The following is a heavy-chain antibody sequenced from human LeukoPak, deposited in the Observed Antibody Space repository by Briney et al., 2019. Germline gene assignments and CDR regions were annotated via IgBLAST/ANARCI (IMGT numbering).Heavy chain of an antibody. J-gene: IGHJ5*02. CDR1: GGSFSGYY. CDR2: INHSGST. CDR3: ARRVAISSSWYSFDP. D-gene: IGHD6-13*01. V-gene: IGHV4-34*01. Sequence: SETLSLTCAVYGGSFSGYYWSWIRQPPGKGLEWIGEINHSGSTNYNPSLKSRVTISVDTSKNQFSLKLSSVTAADTAVYYCARRVAISSSWYSFDPWGQGTLVTVSS.